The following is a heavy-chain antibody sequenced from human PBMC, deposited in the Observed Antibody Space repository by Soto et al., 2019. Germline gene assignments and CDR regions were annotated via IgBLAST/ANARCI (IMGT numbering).Heavy chain of an antibody. Sequence: SVKVSCKASGGTFSSYAISWVRQAPGQGLEWMGGIIPIFGTANYAQKFQGRVTITADKSTSTAYMELSSLRSEDTAVYYCARDPAAAGNPTKYGFDYWGQGTLVTAPQ. D-gene: IGHD6-13*01. V-gene: IGHV1-69*06. CDR3: ARDPAAAGNPTKYGFDY. J-gene: IGHJ4*02. CDR2: IIPIFGTA. CDR1: GGTFSSYA.